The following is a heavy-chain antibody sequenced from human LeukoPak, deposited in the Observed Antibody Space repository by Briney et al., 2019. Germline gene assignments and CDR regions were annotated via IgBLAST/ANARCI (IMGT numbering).Heavy chain of an antibody. CDR3: AVSSSWYEVVDY. CDR1: GFTFSDYY. D-gene: IGHD6-13*01. V-gene: IGHV3-11*01. J-gene: IGHJ4*02. CDR2: ISSSGSTI. Sequence: GGSLRLSCAASGFTFSDYYMSWIRQAPGKGLEWVSYISSSGSTIYYADSVKGRFTISRDNAKNSLYPQMNSLRAEDTAVYYCAVSSSWYEVVDYWGQGTLVTVSS.